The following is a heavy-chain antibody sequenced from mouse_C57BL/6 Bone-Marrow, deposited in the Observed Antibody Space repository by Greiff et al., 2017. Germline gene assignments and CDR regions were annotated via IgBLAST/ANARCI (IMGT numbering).Heavy chain of an antibody. Sequence: EVKVVESGGGLVQPGESLKLSCESNEYEFPSHDMSWVRKTPEKRLELVAAINSDGGSTYYPDTMERRFIISRDNTKKTLYLQMSSLRSEDTALYYCARHGYGNYVLAMDYWGQGTSVTVSS. D-gene: IGHD2-10*02. V-gene: IGHV5-2*01. CDR2: INSDGGST. CDR1: EYEFPSHD. CDR3: ARHGYGNYVLAMDY. J-gene: IGHJ4*01.